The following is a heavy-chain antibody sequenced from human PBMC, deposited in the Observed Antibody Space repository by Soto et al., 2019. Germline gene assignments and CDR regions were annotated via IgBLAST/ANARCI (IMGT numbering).Heavy chain of an antibody. CDR2: IYYSGST. CDR3: ARVRSGSGYPKGYWFDP. J-gene: IGHJ5*02. Sequence: SETLTLTXTVSGGSISSGGYYWSWIRQHPGKGLEWIGYIYYSGSTYYNPSLKSRVTISVDTSKNQFSLKLSSVTAADTAVYYCARVRSGSGYPKGYWFDPWGQGTLVTVSS. V-gene: IGHV4-31*02. D-gene: IGHD3-3*01. CDR1: GGSISSGGYY.